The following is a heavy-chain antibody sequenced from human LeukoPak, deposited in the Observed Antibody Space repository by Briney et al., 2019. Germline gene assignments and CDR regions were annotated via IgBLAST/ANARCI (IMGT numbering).Heavy chain of an antibody. J-gene: IGHJ4*02. CDR3: ARRHIRDGYHSAFDY. CDR1: GGSISSYY. V-gene: IGHV4-4*09. CDR2: IYTSGST. Sequence: KTSETLSLTCTVSGGSISSYYWSWIRQPPGKGLEWIAYIYTSGSTLYNPSLKSRVTISADTSKNQFSLKLSSVTAADTAVYYCARRHIRDGYHSAFDYWGQGTLVTVSS. D-gene: IGHD5-24*01.